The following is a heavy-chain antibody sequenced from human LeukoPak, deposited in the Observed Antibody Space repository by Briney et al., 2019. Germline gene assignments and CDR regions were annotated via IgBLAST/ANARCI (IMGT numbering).Heavy chain of an antibody. D-gene: IGHD6-13*01. J-gene: IGHJ3*02. CDR3: ARDLPNSSSWYGDPFDI. Sequence: SETLSLTCTVSGSSVSSGSYYWSWLRQPPGKGLELNAYIYYSGSTDYNPSLKSRVTISLDTSKNQFSLKLTSVTAADTAVYYCARDLPNSSSWYGDPFDIWGQGTMVTVSS. V-gene: IGHV4-61*01. CDR2: IYYSGST. CDR1: GSSVSSGSYY.